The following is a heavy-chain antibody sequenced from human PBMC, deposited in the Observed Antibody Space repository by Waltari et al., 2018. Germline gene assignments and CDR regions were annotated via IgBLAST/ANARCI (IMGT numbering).Heavy chain of an antibody. CDR3: AIVISSSWYPAFDI. CDR1: GFTFSSYW. V-gene: IGHV3-74*01. CDR2: INIYGSST. J-gene: IGHJ3*02. D-gene: IGHD6-13*01. Sequence: EVQLVESGGGLVQPGGSLRLSCAASGFTFSSYWMHGVRQAPGKGLVWVSRINIYGSSTSFADSVNGRFTISRDNAKNTLYLQMDSLRAVDTAVDYCAIVISSSWYPAFDIWGQGTLVTVSS.